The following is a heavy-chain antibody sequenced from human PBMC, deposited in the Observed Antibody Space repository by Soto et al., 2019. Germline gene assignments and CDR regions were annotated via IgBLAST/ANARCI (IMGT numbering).Heavy chain of an antibody. J-gene: IGHJ4*02. CDR1: GFTFSSYA. D-gene: IGHD3-22*01. CDR3: ARDGAPYYYDSSGLSY. Sequence: QVQLVESGGGVVQPGRSLRLSCAASGFTFSSYAMHWVRQAPGKGLEWVAVISYDGSNKYYADSVKGRFTIARDNSKNTVSLQMNSLRAEDTAVYYCARDGAPYYYDSSGLSYWGQGTLVTVSS. V-gene: IGHV3-30-3*01. CDR2: ISYDGSNK.